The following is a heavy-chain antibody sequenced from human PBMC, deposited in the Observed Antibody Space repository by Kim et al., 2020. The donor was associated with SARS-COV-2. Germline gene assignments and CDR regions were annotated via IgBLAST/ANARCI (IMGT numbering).Heavy chain of an antibody. V-gene: IGHV4-39*07. D-gene: IGHD2-15*01. CDR3: ARTTDIKLFDY. Sequence: SETLSLTCTVSGGSISSSSYYWGWIRQPPGKGLEWIGSIYYSGSTYYNPSLKSRVTISVDTSKNQFSLKLSSVTAADTAVYYCARTTDIKLFDYWGQGTLVTVSS. J-gene: IGHJ4*02. CDR2: IYYSGST. CDR1: GGSISSSSYY.